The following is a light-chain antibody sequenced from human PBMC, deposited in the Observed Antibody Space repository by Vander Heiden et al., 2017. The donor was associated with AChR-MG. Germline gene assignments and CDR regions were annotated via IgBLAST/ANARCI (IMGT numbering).Light chain of an antibody. CDR1: SGINVGTYR. CDR2: YKADSDK. J-gene: IGLJ2*01. V-gene: IGLV5-39*01. Sequence: QPVLTQPTSLSASPGASARFTCTLRSGINVGTYRIYWYQQKPGSLPRYLLTYKADSDKQQGSGVPSRFSGSKDASTNAGLLLIPGLQSEDEAYYYCAIWYSRIVVFGGGTQLTVL. CDR3: AIWYSRIVV.